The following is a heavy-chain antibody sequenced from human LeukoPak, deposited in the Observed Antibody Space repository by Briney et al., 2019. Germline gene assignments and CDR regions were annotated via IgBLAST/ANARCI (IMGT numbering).Heavy chain of an antibody. CDR1: GLTLSTYW. CDR3: AREIGRNNSRYCDY. Sequence: GGSLRLSCATSGLTLSTYWMHWVRQAPGKGLAWVPRISTDGTSATYADSVKGRFTISRDNAKNTLYLQMNSLRAEDTAVYYCAREIGRNNSRYCDYWGQGTLVTVSS. D-gene: IGHD1-1*01. CDR2: ISTDGTSA. V-gene: IGHV3-74*01. J-gene: IGHJ4*02.